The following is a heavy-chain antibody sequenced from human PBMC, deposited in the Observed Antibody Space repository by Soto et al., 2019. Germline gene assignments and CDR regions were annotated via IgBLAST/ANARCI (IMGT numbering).Heavy chain of an antibody. D-gene: IGHD1-26*01. Sequence: QVQLVQSGAEVKKPGSSVKVSCKASGGTFSSYSINWVRQAHGQGLEWMGEIIPIFDTASYAQKFQGRVTITADESTSTAYMELSSLRSDDTAVYYCARDGGRHSGGVDYWGQGTLVPVSS. CDR2: IIPIFDTA. J-gene: IGHJ4*02. CDR3: ARDGGRHSGGVDY. V-gene: IGHV1-69*01. CDR1: GGTFSSYS.